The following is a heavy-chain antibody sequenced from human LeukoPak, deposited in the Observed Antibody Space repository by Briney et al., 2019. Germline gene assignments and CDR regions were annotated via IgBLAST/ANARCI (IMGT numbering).Heavy chain of an antibody. D-gene: IGHD3-10*01. V-gene: IGHV3-30*18. CDR1: GFTFSSYG. CDR3: AKDQGALLLWFGESTFDY. CDR2: ISYDGGNK. Sequence: GGSLRLSCAASGFTFSSYGMHWVRQAPGKGLEWVAVISYDGGNKYYADSVKGRFTISRDNSKNTLYLQMNSLRAEDTAVYYCAKDQGALLLWFGESTFDYWGQGTLVTVSS. J-gene: IGHJ4*02.